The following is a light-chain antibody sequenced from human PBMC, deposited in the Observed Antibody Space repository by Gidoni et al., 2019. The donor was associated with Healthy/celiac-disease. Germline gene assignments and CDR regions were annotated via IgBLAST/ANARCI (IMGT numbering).Light chain of an antibody. V-gene: IGKV1-39*01. CDR1: QSISSY. CDR3: QQSYSTPFT. Sequence: IQMTQSPSSLSASVGDRVTITCRASQSISSYLNWYQQKPGKAPKLLIYAASSLQSGVPSRFSGSGSGTDFTLTISSLQPEDFATYSCQQSYSTPFTFGPGTKVDI. CDR2: AAS. J-gene: IGKJ3*01.